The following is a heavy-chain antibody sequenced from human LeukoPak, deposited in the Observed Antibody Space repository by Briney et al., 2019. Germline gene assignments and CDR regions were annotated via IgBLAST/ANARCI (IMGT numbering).Heavy chain of an antibody. V-gene: IGHV1-69*04. CDR3: ARDGYYDSSGYCVY. CDR2: IIPILGIA. D-gene: IGHD3-22*01. CDR1: GGTFSSYA. J-gene: IGHJ4*02. Sequence: ASVKVSCKASGGTFSSYAISWVRQAPGQGLEWMGRIIPILGIANYAQKFQGRVTITADKSTSTAYMELSSLRSEDTAVYYCARDGYYDSSGYCVYWGQGTLVTVSS.